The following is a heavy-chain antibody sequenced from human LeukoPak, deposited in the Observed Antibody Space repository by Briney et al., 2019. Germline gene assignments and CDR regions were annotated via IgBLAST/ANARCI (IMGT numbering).Heavy chain of an antibody. CDR3: ARVYSNYCDSSGYYSYYFDY. D-gene: IGHD3-22*01. CDR1: GFTFSSYW. J-gene: IGHJ4*02. V-gene: IGHV3-7*01. Sequence: AGGSLRLSCAASGFTFSSYWMSWVRQAPGKGLEWVANIKQGGSEKYYVDSVKGRFTISRDNAKNSLYLQMNSLRAEDTAVYYCARVYSNYCDSSGYYSYYFDYWGQGTPVTVSS. CDR2: IKQGGSEK.